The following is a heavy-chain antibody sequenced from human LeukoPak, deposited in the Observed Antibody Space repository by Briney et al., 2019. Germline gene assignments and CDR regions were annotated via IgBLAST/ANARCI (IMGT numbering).Heavy chain of an antibody. Sequence: GSSVKVSCKASGGTFSSYAISWVRQAPGQGLEWMGWINTNTGNPTYAQGFTGRFVFSLDTSVSTAYLQTSSLKAEDTAVYYCARDGSYSPRCWFDPWGQGTLVTVSS. CDR1: GGTFSSYA. J-gene: IGHJ5*02. V-gene: IGHV7-4-1*02. D-gene: IGHD1-26*01. CDR2: INTNTGNP. CDR3: ARDGSYSPRCWFDP.